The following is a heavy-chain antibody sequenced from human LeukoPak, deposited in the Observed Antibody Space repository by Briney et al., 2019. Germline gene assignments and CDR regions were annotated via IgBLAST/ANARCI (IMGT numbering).Heavy chain of an antibody. V-gene: IGHV3-23*01. CDR2: ISGSGGST. CDR3: AKALTTYYYDSSGYYDGRNWFDP. D-gene: IGHD3-22*01. CDR1: GFTFSSYA. Sequence: GGSLRLSCAASGFTFSSYAMSWVRQAPGKGLEWVSAISGSGGSTYYADSVKGRFTISRDNSKNTLYLQMNSLRAEDTAVYYCAKALTTYYYDSSGYYDGRNWFDPWGQGTLVTVSS. J-gene: IGHJ5*02.